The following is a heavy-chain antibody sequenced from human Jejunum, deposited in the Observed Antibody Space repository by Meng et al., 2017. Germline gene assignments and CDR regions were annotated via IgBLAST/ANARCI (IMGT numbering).Heavy chain of an antibody. D-gene: IGHD3-10*01. CDR3: AHSFGLPGDLFDY. CDR1: GFSLTPSGAG. V-gene: IGHV2-5*01. CDR2: IYWNDDK. J-gene: IGHJ4*02. Sequence: QITLKESVPTVLKPTQTLTLTCTFSGFSLTPSGAGVVWIRQTPGKALEWLELIYWNDDKRYSPSLKTRLTITKDTSKNRVVLTMTNMDPVDTGTYYCAHSFGLPGDLFDYWGQGTLVTVSS.